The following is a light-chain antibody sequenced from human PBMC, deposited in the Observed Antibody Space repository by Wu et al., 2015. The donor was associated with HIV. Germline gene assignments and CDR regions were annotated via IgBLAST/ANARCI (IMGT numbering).Light chain of an antibody. CDR3: QQYNFWPT. CDR2: KAP. Sequence: DIQMTQSPSTLSASVGDRVTIICRASQSISSWLAWYQQKPGKAPKLLIYKAPSLESGVPSRFSGSGSGTEFTLTISSLQPDDFAVYYCQQYNFWPTFGGGTKVEIK. V-gene: IGKV1-5*03. J-gene: IGKJ4*01. CDR1: QSISSW.